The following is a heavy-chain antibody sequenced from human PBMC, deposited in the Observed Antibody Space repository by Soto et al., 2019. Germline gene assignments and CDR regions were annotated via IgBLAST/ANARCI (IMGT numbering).Heavy chain of an antibody. V-gene: IGHV2-5*02. J-gene: IGHJ6*02. CDR1: GFSLSTSGVG. Sequence: QITLKESGPTLVKPTQTLTLTCTFSGFSLSTSGVGVGWIRQPPGKALEWLALIYWDDDKRYSPSLKSRLTITKDTSKNQVVLTMTNIDPVDTATYYCAHRRPVGYGMDVWGQGTTVTVSS. CDR2: IYWDDDK. CDR3: AHRRPVGYGMDV.